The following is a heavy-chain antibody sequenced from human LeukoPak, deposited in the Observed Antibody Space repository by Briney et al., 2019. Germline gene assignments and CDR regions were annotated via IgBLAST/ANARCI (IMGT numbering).Heavy chain of an antibody. J-gene: IGHJ4*02. Sequence: GGSLRLSCAASGFTFSSYGMHWVRQAPGKGLEWVAVISYDGSNKYYADSVKGRFTISRDNSKNTLYLQMNSLRAEDTAVYYCAKDREFAGATPFDYWGQGTLVTVSS. CDR1: GFTFSSYG. CDR3: AKDREFAGATPFDY. D-gene: IGHD1-26*01. V-gene: IGHV3-30*18. CDR2: ISYDGSNK.